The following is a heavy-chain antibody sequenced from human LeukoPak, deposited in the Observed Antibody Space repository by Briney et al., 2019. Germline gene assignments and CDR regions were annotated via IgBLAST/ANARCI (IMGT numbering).Heavy chain of an antibody. V-gene: IGHV4-39*01. CDR2: IYYSGST. Sequence: SETLSLTCTVSGGSISSSSYYWGWIRQPPGKGLEWIGSIYYSGSTYYNPSLKSRVTISVDTSKNQFSLKLSSVTAADTAVYYCERLLVGWFDPWGQGTLVTVSS. CDR1: GGSISSSSYY. D-gene: IGHD2-15*01. J-gene: IGHJ5*02. CDR3: ERLLVGWFDP.